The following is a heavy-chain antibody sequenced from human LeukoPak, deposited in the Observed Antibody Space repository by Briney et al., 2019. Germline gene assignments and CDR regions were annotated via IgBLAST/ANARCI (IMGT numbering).Heavy chain of an antibody. V-gene: IGHV1-2*02. CDR2: FNPNSGGA. D-gene: IGHD3-10*01. CDR3: ARDLYYGSGTAHGDACDI. Sequence: GASVKVSCKASGYXFTAYYMHWVRQAPGQGLEWMGWFNPNSGGANYAQKFQGRVTMTRDTSISTAYMELSRLRSDDTAVYFCARDLYYGSGTAHGDACDIWGQGTMVTVSS. CDR1: GYXFTAYY. J-gene: IGHJ3*02.